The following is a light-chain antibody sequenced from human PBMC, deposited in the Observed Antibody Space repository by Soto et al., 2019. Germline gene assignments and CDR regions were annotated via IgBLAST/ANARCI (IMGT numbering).Light chain of an antibody. CDR3: QQYGDSIT. Sequence: VLTQSPGRLSLSPGERATVSCRASQTVTSSYLAWYQQRPGRAPQLLIYDAVKRATGISERFSGSESGRDYTLTIGRLDPEDSAVYYCQQYGDSITFGGGTKVDIK. V-gene: IGKV3-20*01. J-gene: IGKJ4*01. CDR1: QTVTSSY. CDR2: DAV.